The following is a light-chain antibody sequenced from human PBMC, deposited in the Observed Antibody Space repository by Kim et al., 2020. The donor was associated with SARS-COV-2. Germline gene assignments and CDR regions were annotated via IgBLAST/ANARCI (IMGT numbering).Light chain of an antibody. J-gene: IGKJ2*03. V-gene: IGKV1-39*01. CDR3: QQSRDFPYS. Sequence: STSVRNRVTSTCRASQTASPSLNWYQQQPGKAHKLLIYAVSSLQSGVPSRFSGSGSGTEFTLTISSLQPEDAAIYYCQQSRDFPYSFGQGTKLEI. CDR2: AVS. CDR1: QTASPS.